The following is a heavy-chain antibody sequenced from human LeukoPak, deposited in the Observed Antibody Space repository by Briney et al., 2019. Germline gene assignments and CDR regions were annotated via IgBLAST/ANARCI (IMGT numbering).Heavy chain of an antibody. J-gene: IGHJ4*02. D-gene: IGHD4-17*01. V-gene: IGHV4-39*01. Sequence: PSETLSLTCTVSGGSISGSSYYWAWIRQPPGKGLEWVGSGFYSGSAYYNPSLKSRLTISVDTSKSQFSLDLRSVTAADTAAYDCARLRGAMTPVTSDLDYWGQGILVTVSS. CDR1: GGSISGSSYY. CDR3: ARLRGAMTPVTSDLDY. CDR2: GFYSGSA.